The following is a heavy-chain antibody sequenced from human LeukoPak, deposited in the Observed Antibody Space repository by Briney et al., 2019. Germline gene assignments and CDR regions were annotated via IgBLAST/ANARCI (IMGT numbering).Heavy chain of an antibody. CDR1: GGSISSYY. D-gene: IGHD3-10*01. CDR2: IYYSGST. Sequence: LETLSLTCTVSGGSISSYYWSWIRQPPGKGLEWIGYIYYSGSTNYNPSLKSRVTISVDTSKNQFSLKLSSVTAADTAVYYCARVGTMVRGTRYGMDVWGQGTTVTVSS. V-gene: IGHV4-59*01. CDR3: ARVGTMVRGTRYGMDV. J-gene: IGHJ6*02.